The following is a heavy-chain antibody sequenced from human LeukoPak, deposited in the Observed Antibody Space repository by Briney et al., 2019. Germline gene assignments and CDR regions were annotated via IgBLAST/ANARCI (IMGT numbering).Heavy chain of an antibody. CDR3: ARDLQGSGSRPPAGDY. CDR2: MSAYTGDA. V-gene: IGHV1-18*01. Sequence: GASVKVSCKTSGYTFTSYGITWVRQAPGQGLEWMGWMSAYTGDANYAQNFQGRVTMTTDTSTSTAYMELRSLRSEDTAVYYCARDLQGSGSRPPAGDYWGQGTLVTVSS. CDR1: GYTFTSYG. J-gene: IGHJ4*02. D-gene: IGHD1-26*01.